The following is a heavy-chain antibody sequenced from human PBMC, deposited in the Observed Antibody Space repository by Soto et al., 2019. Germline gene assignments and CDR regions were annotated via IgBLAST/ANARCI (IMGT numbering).Heavy chain of an antibody. D-gene: IGHD6-13*01. CDR2: ISSNSAYI. CDR3: TRDASRDSSARGWFDP. CDR1: GFTFRSFT. Sequence: GGSLRLSCAASGFTFRSFTMNWVRQAPGKGLEWVSTISSNSAYIYYTDALRGRFTVSRDNAKNSLHLQMNSLRAEDTAVYYCTRDASRDSSARGWFDPWGPGTLVTVSS. V-gene: IGHV3-21*01. J-gene: IGHJ5*02.